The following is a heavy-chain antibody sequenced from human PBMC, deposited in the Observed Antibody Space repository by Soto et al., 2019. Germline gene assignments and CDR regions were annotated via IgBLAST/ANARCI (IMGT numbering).Heavy chain of an antibody. CDR1: GGSFSGYY. CDR3: ARGSPPRGRWLQSGWFDP. D-gene: IGHD3-16*01. J-gene: IGHJ5*02. Sequence: QVQLQQWGAGLLKPSETLSLTCAVYGGSFSGYYWSWIRQPPGKGLEWIGEINHSGSTNYNPSLKSRVTISVDTSMNQFSLKLSSVTAADTAVYYCARGSPPRGRWLQSGWFDPWGQGTLVTVSS. V-gene: IGHV4-34*01. CDR2: INHSGST.